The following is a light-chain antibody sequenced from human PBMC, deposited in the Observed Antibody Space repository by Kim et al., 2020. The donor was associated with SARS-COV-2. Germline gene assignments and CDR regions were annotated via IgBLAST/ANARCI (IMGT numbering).Light chain of an antibody. CDR3: QQRSNWPPYT. CDR2: DAS. V-gene: IGKV3-11*01. Sequence: LSPGERAALSSRASQSVSSYLAWYQQKPGQAPRLLIYDASNRATGIPARCSGSGSGTDFTLTISSLEPEDFAVYYCQQRSNWPPYTFGQGTKLEIK. J-gene: IGKJ2*01. CDR1: QSVSSY.